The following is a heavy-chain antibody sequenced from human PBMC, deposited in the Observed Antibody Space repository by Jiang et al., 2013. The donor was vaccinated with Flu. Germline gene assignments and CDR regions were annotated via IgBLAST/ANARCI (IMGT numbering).Heavy chain of an antibody. CDR2: IYYSGST. D-gene: IGHD2-2*01. J-gene: IGHJ5*02. Sequence: ELLKPSETLSLTCTVSGGSISSYYWSWIRQPPGKGLEWIGYIYYSGSTNYNPSLKSRVTISVDTSKNQFSLKLSSVTAADTAVYYCARETLGYCSSTSCYGEYNWFDPWGQGTLVTVSS. CDR1: GGSISSYY. CDR3: ARETLGYCSSTSCYGEYNWFDP. V-gene: IGHV4-59*13.